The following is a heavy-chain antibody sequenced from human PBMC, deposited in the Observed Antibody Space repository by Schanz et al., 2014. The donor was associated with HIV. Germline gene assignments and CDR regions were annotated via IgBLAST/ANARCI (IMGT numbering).Heavy chain of an antibody. J-gene: IGHJ4*02. CDR1: GFTFSNYA. D-gene: IGHD3-22*01. V-gene: IGHV3-23*01. CDR3: AKPEYDSRGNSQSHFDY. Sequence: EVQLLESGGGLVQPGGSLRLSCAASGFTFSNYAMSWVRQAPGKGLEWLSSISESGGRTYYADSVNGRFTISRDNSKNTLYLQMTTLRIDDTAVYYCAKPEYDSRGNSQSHFDYWGQGTLVTVSS. CDR2: ISESGGRT.